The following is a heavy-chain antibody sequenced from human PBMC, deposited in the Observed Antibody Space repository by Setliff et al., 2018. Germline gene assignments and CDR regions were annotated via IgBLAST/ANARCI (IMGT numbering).Heavy chain of an antibody. J-gene: IGHJ4*02. V-gene: IGHV4-38-2*02. CDR2: IYHSGST. CDR1: GHSISSGYY. Sequence: ASETLSLTCTVSGHSISSGYYWGWIRQPPGKGLEWIGSIYHSGSTYYNPSLKSRVTISVDTSKNQFSLKLSSVTAADTAVYYCARSFSRREKFLLDYWGQGALVTVSS. CDR3: ARSFSRREKFLLDY.